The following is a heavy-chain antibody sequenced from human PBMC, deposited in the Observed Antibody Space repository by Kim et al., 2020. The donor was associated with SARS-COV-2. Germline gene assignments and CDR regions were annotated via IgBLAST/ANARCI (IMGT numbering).Heavy chain of an antibody. CDR1: GYTFTSYG. D-gene: IGHD3-3*01. V-gene: IGHV1-18*01. Sequence: ASVKVSCKASGYTFTSYGISWVRQAPGQGLEWMGWISAYNGNTNYAQKLQGRVTMTTDTSTSTAYMELRSLRSDDTAVYYCARVVSTIFGVVIKDFDYWGQGTLVTVSS. CDR2: ISAYNGNT. J-gene: IGHJ4*02. CDR3: ARVVSTIFGVVIKDFDY.